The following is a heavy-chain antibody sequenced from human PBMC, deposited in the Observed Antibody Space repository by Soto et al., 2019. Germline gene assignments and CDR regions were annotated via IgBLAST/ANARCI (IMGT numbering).Heavy chain of an antibody. CDR2: ISGSGGST. CDR3: AKIPRSSSWYLDAFEI. J-gene: IGHJ3*02. Sequence: VQLLESGGGLVQPGGSLRLSCAASGFTFSSYAMSWVRQAPGKGLEWVSAISGSGGSTYYADSVKGRFTISRDNSKNTLYLQMNSLRAEDTAVYYCAKIPRSSSWYLDAFEIWGQGTMVTVSS. CDR1: GFTFSSYA. D-gene: IGHD6-13*01. V-gene: IGHV3-23*01.